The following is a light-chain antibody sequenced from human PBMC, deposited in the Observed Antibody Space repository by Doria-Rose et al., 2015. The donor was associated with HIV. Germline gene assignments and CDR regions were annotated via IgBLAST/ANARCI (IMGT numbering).Light chain of an antibody. J-gene: IGKJ1*01. CDR3: HQYGTSWT. CDR2: DGS. CDR1: QSFSSTY. V-gene: IGKV3-20*01. Sequence: DTVMTQSSGTLSLSPGERATLSCRASQSFSSTYLAWYQQKPGQAPGLLIYDGSTRATGIPDRFSASGSGTDFTLTINRLEPEDFALYYCHQYGTSWTFGQGTKVEI.